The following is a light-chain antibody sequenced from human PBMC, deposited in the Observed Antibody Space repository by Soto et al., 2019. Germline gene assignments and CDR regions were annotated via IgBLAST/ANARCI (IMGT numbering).Light chain of an antibody. Sequence: ELVLTQSPGTLSLSPGERATLSCRASQSVSSNYLAWYQQKPGQAPRLLIYDASNRTTGIPARFSGSGSGTDFTLTISRLEPEDFAVYYCQQRSNWPPTFGQGTKVDI. CDR2: DAS. J-gene: IGKJ1*01. CDR3: QQRSNWPPT. CDR1: QSVSSNY. V-gene: IGKV3-11*01.